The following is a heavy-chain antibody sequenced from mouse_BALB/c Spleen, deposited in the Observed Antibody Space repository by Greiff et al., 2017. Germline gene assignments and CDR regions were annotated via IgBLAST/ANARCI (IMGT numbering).Heavy chain of an antibody. D-gene: IGHD1-1*01. CDR3: ARGRYYGSRYFDV. J-gene: IGHJ1*01. Sequence: EVMLVESGGGLVKPGGSLKLSCAASGFTFSSYAMSWVRQTPEKRLEWVASISSGGSTYYPDSVKGRFTISRDNARNILYLQMSSLRSEDTAMYYCARGRYYGSRYFDVWGAGTTVTVSS. CDR2: ISSGGST. CDR1: GFTFSSYA. V-gene: IGHV5-6-5*01.